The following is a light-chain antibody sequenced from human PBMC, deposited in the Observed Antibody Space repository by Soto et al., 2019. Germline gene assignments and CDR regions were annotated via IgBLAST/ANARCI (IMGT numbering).Light chain of an antibody. J-gene: IGLJ2*01. CDR3: SSYTSSDTVV. CDR1: SSDVGGYNY. V-gene: IGLV2-14*01. CDR2: EVS. Sequence: QSVLTQPASVSGSPGQSITISCTGTSSDVGGYNYVSWYQQHPGKAPKLMIYEVSYRPSGVSNRFSGSKSGTTASLTISGLQAEDEADYYCSSYTSSDTVVFGGGTKLTVL.